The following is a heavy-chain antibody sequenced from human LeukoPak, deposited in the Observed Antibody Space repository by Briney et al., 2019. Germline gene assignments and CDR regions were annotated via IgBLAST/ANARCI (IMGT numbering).Heavy chain of an antibody. CDR2: IYSGGST. CDR1: GFTVSSNY. CDR3: ARTSGSQYDAFDI. Sequence: GGSLRLSCAASGFTVSSNYMNWVRQAPGKGLEWVSIIYSGGSTYYADSVKGRFTTSRDNSKNTLYLQMNSLRAEDTAVYYCARTSGSQYDAFDIWGQGTTVTVSS. J-gene: IGHJ3*02. V-gene: IGHV3-66*01. D-gene: IGHD1-26*01.